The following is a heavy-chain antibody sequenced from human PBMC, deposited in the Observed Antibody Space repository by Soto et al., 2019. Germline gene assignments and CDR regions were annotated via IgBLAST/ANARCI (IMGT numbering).Heavy chain of an antibody. J-gene: IGHJ6*02. CDR3: ARGGKIAVAGHDNYYYYYGMDV. Sequence: ASVKVSCKASGYTFTSYAMHWVRQAPGQRXEWMGWINAGNGNTKYSQKFQGRVTITRDTSASTAYMELSSLRSEDTAVYYCARGGKIAVAGHDNYYYYYGMDVWGQGTTVTVSS. CDR1: GYTFTSYA. CDR2: INAGNGNT. V-gene: IGHV1-3*01. D-gene: IGHD6-19*01.